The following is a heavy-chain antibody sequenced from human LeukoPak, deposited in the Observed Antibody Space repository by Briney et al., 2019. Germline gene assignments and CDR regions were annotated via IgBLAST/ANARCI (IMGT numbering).Heavy chain of an antibody. D-gene: IGHD3-22*01. Sequence: ASVKVSCKASGYTFTAYYMHWVRQAPGQGLEWMGHINPNSGGTDYAQKFQGRVTMTRDTSISTAYMELSRLRSDDTAVYYCARLSSGYYVFDFWAQGTLVTVSS. CDR2: INPNSGGT. CDR3: ARLSSGYYVFDF. J-gene: IGHJ4*02. CDR1: GYTFTAYY. V-gene: IGHV1-2*06.